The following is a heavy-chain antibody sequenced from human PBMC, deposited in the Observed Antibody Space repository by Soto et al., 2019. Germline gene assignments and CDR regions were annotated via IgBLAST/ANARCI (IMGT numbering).Heavy chain of an antibody. CDR3: ASLGPLGATQIDY. CDR2: IYHTENT. J-gene: IGHJ4*02. Sequence: SETLSLTCAVSGGSIRSSNLWTWVRQPPGKGLEWIGEIYHTENTHYNPSLKSRVTISLDKSKSQFFLHLKSVTAADTAVYYGASLGPLGATQIDYWGQGTLVTVSS. D-gene: IGHD1-26*01. CDR1: GGSIRSSNL. V-gene: IGHV4-4*02.